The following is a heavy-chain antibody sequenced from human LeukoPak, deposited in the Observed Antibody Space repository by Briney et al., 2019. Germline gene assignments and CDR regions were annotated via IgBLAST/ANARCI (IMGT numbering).Heavy chain of an antibody. CDR1: GYSFTSYW. D-gene: IGHD2-8*01. Sequence: GESLKISCKGSGYSFTSYWIGWVRQMPGKGLEWMGIIYPGDSDTRYSPSFQGQVTISADKSISTAYLQWSSLKASDTAMYYCARGGYCTNGICYGFDYWGQGTLVTVSA. CDR2: IYPGDSDT. J-gene: IGHJ4*02. CDR3: ARGGYCTNGICYGFDY. V-gene: IGHV5-51*01.